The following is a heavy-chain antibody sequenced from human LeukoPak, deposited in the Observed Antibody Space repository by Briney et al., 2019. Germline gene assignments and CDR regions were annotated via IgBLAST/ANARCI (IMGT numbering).Heavy chain of an antibody. J-gene: IGHJ4*02. CDR2: ISAYNANT. Sequence: ASVKVSCKASGYTFTSYDINWVRQAPGQGLEWMGWISAYNANTNYAQKLQGRVTMTTDTSTSTAYMELSSLRSEDTAVYYCARDRAGYSSSGYDYWGQGTLVTVSS. V-gene: IGHV1-18*01. D-gene: IGHD6-13*01. CDR1: GYTFTSYD. CDR3: ARDRAGYSSSGYDY.